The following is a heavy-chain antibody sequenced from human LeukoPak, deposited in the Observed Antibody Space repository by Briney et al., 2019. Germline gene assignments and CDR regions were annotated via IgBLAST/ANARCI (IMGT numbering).Heavy chain of an antibody. CDR3: ARGTPVPAATPYYFDY. V-gene: IGHV3-48*04. Sequence: GGSLRLSCAASGFTFSSNSMNWVRQAPGKGLEWVSYISGSDNTIYYADSVKGRLTISRDNAKNSLFLQMNSLRAEDTDVYFCARGTPVPAATPYYFDYWGQGTLVTVSS. D-gene: IGHD2-2*01. CDR2: ISGSDNTI. CDR1: GFTFSSNS. J-gene: IGHJ4*02.